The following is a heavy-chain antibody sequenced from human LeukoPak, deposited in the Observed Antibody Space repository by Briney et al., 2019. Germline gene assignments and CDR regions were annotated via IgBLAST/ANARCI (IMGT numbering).Heavy chain of an antibody. Sequence: PGGSLRLSCAASGFPFSGYGMHWVRQAPGKGLEWVAIIWYDGSNKYYADSVKGRFTISKDKSKNTLYLQMDSLRAEDTAVYYCARNRGQYKSGRSYFDNWGQGTLVTVSS. CDR1: GFPFSGYG. V-gene: IGHV3-33*01. J-gene: IGHJ4*02. CDR2: IWYDGSNK. D-gene: IGHD3-10*01. CDR3: ARNRGQYKSGRSYFDN.